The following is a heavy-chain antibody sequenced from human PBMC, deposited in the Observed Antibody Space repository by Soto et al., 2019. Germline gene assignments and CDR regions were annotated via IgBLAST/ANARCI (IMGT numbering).Heavy chain of an antibody. CDR2: INHSGST. CDR3: TIGLVEPGYDILTGPSWMCHGMDV. D-gene: IGHD3-9*01. Sequence: SETLSLTCAVYGGSFSGYYWSWIRQPPGKGLEWIGEINHSGSTNYNPSLKSRDTISVETSKNQFSMKMSSVTAADTAKYYCTIGLVEPGYDILTGPSWMCHGMDVWGQGTTVTVSS. V-gene: IGHV4-34*01. CDR1: GGSFSGYY. J-gene: IGHJ6*02.